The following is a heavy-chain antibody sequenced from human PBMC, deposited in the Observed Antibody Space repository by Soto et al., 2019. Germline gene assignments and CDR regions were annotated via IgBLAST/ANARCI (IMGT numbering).Heavy chain of an antibody. Sequence: GASVKVSCKASGGTFGSYAITWVRRAPGQGVEWLGGIIPILNSPAYAQKFQARVVSTADEITNTAYMELNSLRFDDTAVYYCAREAPYCTSATCPKFYDMDVWGQGTTVTVSS. CDR1: GGTFGSYA. V-gene: IGHV1-69*13. CDR2: IIPILNSP. CDR3: AREAPYCTSATCPKFYDMDV. J-gene: IGHJ6*02. D-gene: IGHD2-2*01.